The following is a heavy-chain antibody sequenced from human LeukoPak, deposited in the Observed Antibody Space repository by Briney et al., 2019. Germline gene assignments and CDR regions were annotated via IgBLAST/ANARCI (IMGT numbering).Heavy chain of an antibody. V-gene: IGHV4-59*02. J-gene: IGHJ3*02. Sequence: PSETLSLTCIVSGDSVSGYWNWIRQPPGKGLEWIGYTHHSGNTLYNPSLKSRVTTSVDTSKNQISLSLSSVTAADTAVYYCARWEVRLNAFEMWGQGTMVTVSS. D-gene: IGHD3-10*01. CDR2: THHSGNT. CDR3: ARWEVRLNAFEM. CDR1: GDSVSGY.